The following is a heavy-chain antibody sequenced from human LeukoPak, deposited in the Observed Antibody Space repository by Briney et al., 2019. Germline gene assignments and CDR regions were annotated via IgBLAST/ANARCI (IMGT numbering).Heavy chain of an antibody. CDR2: IYYSGST. V-gene: IGHV4-59*01. Sequence: SETLSLTCTVSGGSISSYYWSWIRQPPGKGLEWIGYIYYSGSTNYNPSLKSRVTISVDTSKNQFSLKLSSVTAADTAVYYCARDGPHDYCSSTSCRAAYGMDVWGQGTTVTVSS. D-gene: IGHD2-2*01. CDR3: ARDGPHDYCSSTSCRAAYGMDV. J-gene: IGHJ6*02. CDR1: GGSISSYY.